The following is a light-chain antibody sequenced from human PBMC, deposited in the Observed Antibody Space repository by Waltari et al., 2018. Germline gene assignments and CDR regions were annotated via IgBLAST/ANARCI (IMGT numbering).Light chain of an antibody. V-gene: IGKV1-39*01. J-gene: IGKJ5*01. Sequence: DIWLTQSPSQLSASVGDRVTITCRASQDVQKYLNWYQQKPGKAPKLLIYAGSRLQSGVPSRFSGSGFGTDFTLTITSLQPEDFGSYYCQQSYSPPPITFGQGTRLEIK. CDR2: AGS. CDR3: QQSYSPPPIT. CDR1: QDVQKY.